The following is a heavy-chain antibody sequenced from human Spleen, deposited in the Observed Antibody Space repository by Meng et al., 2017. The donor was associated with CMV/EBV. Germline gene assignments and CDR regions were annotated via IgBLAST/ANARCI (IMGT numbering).Heavy chain of an antibody. CDR3: ARVGFNWNLFDY. D-gene: IGHD1-20*01. CDR1: GGSISSSNW. CDR2: IYYSGST. J-gene: IGHJ4*02. V-gene: IGHV4-4*02. Sequence: GSLRLSCAVSGGSISSSNWWSWVRQPPGKGLEWIASIYYSGSTYYNPSLKSRVTISVDTSKNQFSLKLTSVTAADTAVYYCARVGFNWNLFDYWGRGTLVTVSS.